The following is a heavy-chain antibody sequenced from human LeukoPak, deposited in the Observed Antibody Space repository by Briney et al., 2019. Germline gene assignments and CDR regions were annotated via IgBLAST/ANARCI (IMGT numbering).Heavy chain of an antibody. CDR3: VSGGDYRNSATFSRNDY. V-gene: IGHV3-21*01. D-gene: IGHD1-26*01. J-gene: IGHJ4*02. CDR1: GFTFISYS. CDR2: ISDGSSHI. Sequence: GGSRRLACAASGFTFISYSMNWVRQAPGKGLEWVASISDGSSHIHYADSVKGRFTIFIDNAKNSLHLQMNSLSAEDTAVYFLVSGGDYRNSATFSRNDYWGQGILVTVSS.